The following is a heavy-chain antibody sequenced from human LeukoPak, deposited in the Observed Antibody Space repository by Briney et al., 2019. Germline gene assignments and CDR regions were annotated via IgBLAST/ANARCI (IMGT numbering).Heavy chain of an antibody. Sequence: GGSLRLSCAASGFTFSSYSMSWVRQDPGKGLEWVSSISSSSSYIYYADSVTGRFTISRDNAKNSLSLQMNSLRAEDTAVYYCARGIAVAGTETYYYGMDVWGQGTTVTVSS. CDR1: GFTFSSYS. D-gene: IGHD6-19*01. CDR3: ARGIAVAGTETYYYGMDV. CDR2: ISSSSSYI. V-gene: IGHV3-21*01. J-gene: IGHJ6*02.